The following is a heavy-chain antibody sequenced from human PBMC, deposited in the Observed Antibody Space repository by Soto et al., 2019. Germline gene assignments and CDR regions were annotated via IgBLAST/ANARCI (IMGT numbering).Heavy chain of an antibody. D-gene: IGHD3-10*01. CDR2: IYYSGST. CDR1: GGSISSYY. J-gene: IGHJ6*02. CDR3: ARSPVLLWFGGPNYYYGMDV. Sequence: PSETLSLTCTVSGGSISSYYWSWIRQPPGKGLEWVGYIYYSGSTNYNPSLKSRVTISVDTSKNQFSLKLSSVTAADTAVYYCARSPVLLWFGGPNYYYGMDVWGQGTTVTVSS. V-gene: IGHV4-59*08.